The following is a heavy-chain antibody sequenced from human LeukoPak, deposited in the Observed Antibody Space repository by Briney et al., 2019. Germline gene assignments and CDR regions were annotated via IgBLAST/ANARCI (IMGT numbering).Heavy chain of an antibody. J-gene: IGHJ4*02. CDR1: GYTLTELS. D-gene: IGHD2-15*01. CDR3: ARDSRGGSLDY. CDR2: INPNSGGT. V-gene: IGHV1-2*02. Sequence: ASVKVSCKVSGYTLTELSMHWVRQAPGQGLEWMGWINPNSGGTNYAQKFQGRVTMTRDTSISTAYMELSRLRSDDTAVYYCARDSRGGSLDYWGQGTLVTVSS.